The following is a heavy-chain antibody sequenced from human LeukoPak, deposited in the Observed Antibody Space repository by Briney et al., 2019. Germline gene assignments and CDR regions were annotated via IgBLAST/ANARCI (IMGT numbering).Heavy chain of an antibody. CDR1: GFIFSSYA. Sequence: GGSLRLSCAASGFIFSSYAMSWVRQAPGKGLEWVSTISGSGGSTYYADSVKGRFTVSRDNSKNTVYLQMNSLRAEDTAVYYCARGGAARPDYWGQGTLVTVSS. CDR2: ISGSGGST. CDR3: ARGGAARPDY. J-gene: IGHJ4*02. D-gene: IGHD6-6*01. V-gene: IGHV3-23*01.